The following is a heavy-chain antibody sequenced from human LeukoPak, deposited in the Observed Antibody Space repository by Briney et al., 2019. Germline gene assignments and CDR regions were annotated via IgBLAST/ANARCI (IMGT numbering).Heavy chain of an antibody. V-gene: IGHV4-39*01. Sequence: PSETLSLTCTVSGGSISSSSYYWGWIRQPPGKGLEWIGSIYYSGSTYYNPSLKSRVTISVDTSRNQFSLKLSSVTAADTAVYYCARHRVEVFGCFDPWGQGTLVTVSS. CDR3: ARHRVEVFGCFDP. CDR1: GGSISSSSYY. J-gene: IGHJ5*02. CDR2: IYYSGST. D-gene: IGHD3-10*01.